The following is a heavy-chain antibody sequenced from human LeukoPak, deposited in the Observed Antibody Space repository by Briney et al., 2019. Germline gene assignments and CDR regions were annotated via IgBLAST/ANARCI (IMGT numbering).Heavy chain of an antibody. CDR3: ARENLRFLEWLGDY. V-gene: IGHV4-39*07. D-gene: IGHD3-3*01. CDR2: IYHSGST. Sequence: SETLSLTCTVSGGSISSSSYYWGWIRQPPGKGLEWIGSIYHSGSTYYNPSLKSRVTISVDTSKNQFSLKLSSVTAADTAVYYCARENLRFLEWLGDYWGQGTLVTVSS. CDR1: GGSISSSSYY. J-gene: IGHJ4*02.